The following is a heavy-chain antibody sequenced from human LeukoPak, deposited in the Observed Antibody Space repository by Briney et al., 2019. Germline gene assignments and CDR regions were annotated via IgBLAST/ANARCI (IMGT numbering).Heavy chain of an antibody. CDR1: GFTFSSYW. Sequence: GGSLRLSCAASGFTFSSYWMSWVRQAPGKGLEWVSSISSSSSYIYYADSVKGRFTISRDNAKNSLYLQMNSLRAEDTAVYYCARDMGSSRVGDILTGYSPDYWGQGTLVTVSS. D-gene: IGHD3-9*01. V-gene: IGHV3-21*01. CDR2: ISSSSSYI. J-gene: IGHJ4*02. CDR3: ARDMGSSRVGDILTGYSPDY.